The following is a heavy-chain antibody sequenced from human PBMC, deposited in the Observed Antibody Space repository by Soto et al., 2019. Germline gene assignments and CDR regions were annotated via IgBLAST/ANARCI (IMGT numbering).Heavy chain of an antibody. D-gene: IGHD3-16*01. CDR1: GFTFSSDA. Sequence: EVQVLESGGGLVQPGGSLRLSCAVSGFTFSSDAMSWVRQAPGKGLEWVSSVSASSSTYYADSVKGRFTTSRDNSKNTLYLQMNGLRAEDTAVYYSAKGRVWGNSPSYFDYWGQGTLVTVSS. CDR3: AKGRVWGNSPSYFDY. CDR2: VSASSST. V-gene: IGHV3-23*01. J-gene: IGHJ4*02.